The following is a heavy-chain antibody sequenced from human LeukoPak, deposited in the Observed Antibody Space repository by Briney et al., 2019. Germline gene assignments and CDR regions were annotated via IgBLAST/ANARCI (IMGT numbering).Heavy chain of an antibody. J-gene: IGHJ3*02. CDR3: ASILRGAIDI. CDR2: LYSGGNT. Sequence: GGSLRLSCAASGFTVSSNDMSWVRQAPGKVLEWVSLLYSGGNTYYADSMKGRLTISRDNSKNTLFLQMNSLRAEDTAVYYCASILRGAIDIWGQGTMVTVSS. CDR1: GFTVSSND. V-gene: IGHV3-53*01.